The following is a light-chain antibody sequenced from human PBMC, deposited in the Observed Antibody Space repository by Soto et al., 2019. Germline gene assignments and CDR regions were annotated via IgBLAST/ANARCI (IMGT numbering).Light chain of an antibody. CDR2: EVT. V-gene: IGLV2-8*01. J-gene: IGLJ2*01. CDR1: SSDVGGYHY. Sequence: QSVLTQPPSVSGAPGQRVTLSCTGTSSDVGGYHYVSWYQQHPGKAPKLMIHEVTKRPSGVPDRFSGSKSGNTASLTVSGLQGEDEADYYCSSYAGSNNLVFGGGTKVTVL. CDR3: SSYAGSNNLV.